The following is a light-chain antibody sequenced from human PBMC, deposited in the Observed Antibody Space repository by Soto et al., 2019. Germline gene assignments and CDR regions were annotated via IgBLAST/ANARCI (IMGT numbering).Light chain of an antibody. V-gene: IGLV2-14*01. J-gene: IGLJ1*01. CDR1: SSDVGNYKY. CDR2: EVS. Sequence: QSALTQPASVSGSPGQSITISCTGTSSDVGNYKYVSWYQQHPGKAPKLMIYEVSNRPSGVSHRFSGSKFGNTASLTISGLQAEDEADYHCSSYSSGSTLYVFGTGTKVTVL. CDR3: SSYSSGSTLYV.